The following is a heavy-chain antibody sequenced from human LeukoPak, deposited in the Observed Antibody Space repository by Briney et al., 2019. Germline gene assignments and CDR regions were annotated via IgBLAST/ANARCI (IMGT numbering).Heavy chain of an antibody. CDR1: GFTFSSYW. J-gene: IGHJ6*02. Sequence: PGGSLRLSCAASGFTFSSYWMSWVRQAPGEGLEWVANIKQDGSEKYYVDSVKGRFTISRDNAKNSLYLQMNSLRAEDTAVYYCAREGEPVKGYYYYYGMDVWGQGTTVTVSS. CDR2: IKQDGSEK. D-gene: IGHD1-14*01. V-gene: IGHV3-7*01. CDR3: AREGEPVKGYYYYYGMDV.